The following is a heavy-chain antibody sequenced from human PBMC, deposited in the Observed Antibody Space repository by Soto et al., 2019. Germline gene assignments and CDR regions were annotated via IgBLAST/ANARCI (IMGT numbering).Heavy chain of an antibody. D-gene: IGHD2-8*01. CDR2: ISYDGSNK. CDR1: GFTFSQYG. V-gene: IGHV3-30*18. J-gene: IGHJ6*02. Sequence: QVQLVESGGGVVQPGGSLRLSCAASGFTFSQYGFHWVRQAPGKGLEWVAVISYDGSNKYYADSVKGRFTISRDNSKNTLYLQMNSLRAEDTAVYYCAKEIGYCTNGVCYGMDVWGQGTTVTVSS. CDR3: AKEIGYCTNGVCYGMDV.